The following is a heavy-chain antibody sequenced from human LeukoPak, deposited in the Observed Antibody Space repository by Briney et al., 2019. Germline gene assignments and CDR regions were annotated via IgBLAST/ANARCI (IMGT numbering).Heavy chain of an antibody. V-gene: IGHV3-48*01. CDR3: ARDATYYYYMDV. D-gene: IGHD1-1*01. J-gene: IGHJ6*03. CDR2: ISFSSSAI. CDR1: GFSLSTYN. Sequence: GGSLRLSCAASGFSLSTYNMNWVRQSPGKGLEWVSYISFSSSAIYYADSVKGRFTISRDNAKNSLYLQINSLRTEDSAVYFCARDATYYYYMDVWGKGTTVTVSS.